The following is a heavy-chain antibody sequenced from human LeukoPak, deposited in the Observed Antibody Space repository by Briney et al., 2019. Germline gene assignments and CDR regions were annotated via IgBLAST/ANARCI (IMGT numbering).Heavy chain of an antibody. CDR3: ARGGLHSYSKEFDY. Sequence: ASVKVSCKASGGTFSSYAISWVRQAPGQGLEWMGIINPSGGSTSYAQKFQGRVTMTRDTSTSTVYMELSSLRSEDTAVYYCARGGLHSYSKEFDYWGQGTLVTVSS. D-gene: IGHD4-11*01. CDR2: INPSGGST. V-gene: IGHV1-46*01. J-gene: IGHJ4*02. CDR1: GGTFSSYA.